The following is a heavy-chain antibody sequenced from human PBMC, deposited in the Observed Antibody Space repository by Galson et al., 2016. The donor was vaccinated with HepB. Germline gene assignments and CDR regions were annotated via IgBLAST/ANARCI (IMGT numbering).Heavy chain of an antibody. Sequence: SETLSLTCTISGGSIGLFYWSWIRQPPGKGLEWIGYVYYNGNTNSNPSLKSRVTISVDTSKNLFSLNLRSVTAADTAVYYCAKVGCSHGTCGWNYGMDVWGQGTTITVSS. CDR2: VYYNGNT. CDR3: AKVGCSHGTCGWNYGMDV. V-gene: IGHV4-59*01. CDR1: GGSIGLFY. D-gene: IGHD1-1*01. J-gene: IGHJ6*02.